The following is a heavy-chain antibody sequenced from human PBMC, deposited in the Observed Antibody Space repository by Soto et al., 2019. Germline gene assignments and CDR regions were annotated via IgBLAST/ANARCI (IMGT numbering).Heavy chain of an antibody. D-gene: IGHD6-13*01. J-gene: IGHJ6*03. Sequence: SETLSLTCTVSGGSISSYYWSWIRQPPGKGLEWIGYIYYSGSTNYNPSLKSRVTISVDTSKNQFSLKLSSVTAADTAVYYCARALAAADPYYYYYYMDVWGKGTTVTVSS. CDR1: GGSISSYY. V-gene: IGHV4-59*01. CDR3: ARALAAADPYYYYYYMDV. CDR2: IYYSGST.